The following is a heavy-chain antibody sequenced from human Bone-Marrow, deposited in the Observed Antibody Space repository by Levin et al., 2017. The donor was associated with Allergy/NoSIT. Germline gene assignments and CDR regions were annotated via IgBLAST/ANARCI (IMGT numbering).Heavy chain of an antibody. J-gene: IGHJ4*02. D-gene: IGHD2-21*02. Sequence: GGSLRLSCAASGFNFDDYAMYWVRQAPGKGLEWVSRISWNSGDIAYADSVKGRFTISRDNAKNSVYLQMNSLRAEDTALYYCAKSRLVGVTADYFDYWGQGTLVTVSS. CDR1: GFNFDDYA. CDR3: AKSRLVGVTADYFDY. CDR2: ISWNSGDI. V-gene: IGHV3-9*01.